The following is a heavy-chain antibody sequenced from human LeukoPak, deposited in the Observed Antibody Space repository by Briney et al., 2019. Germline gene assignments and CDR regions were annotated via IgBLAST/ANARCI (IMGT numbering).Heavy chain of an antibody. V-gene: IGHV1-2*02. CDR2: INPNSGGT. Sequence: ASVKVSCKASGYTFTGYYMHWLRQAPEQGLEWMGWINPNSGGTNYAQKFQGRVTMTRDTSISTAYMELSRLRSDDTAVYYCARYYDSSGYYSGGNYFDYWGQGTLVTVSS. J-gene: IGHJ4*02. CDR1: GYTFTGYY. D-gene: IGHD3-22*01. CDR3: ARYYDSSGYYSGGNYFDY.